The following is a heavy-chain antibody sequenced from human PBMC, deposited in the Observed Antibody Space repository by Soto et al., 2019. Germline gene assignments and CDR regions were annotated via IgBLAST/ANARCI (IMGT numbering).Heavy chain of an antibody. CDR1: GYSFTSYW. V-gene: IGHV5-51*01. D-gene: IGHD5-18*01. Sequence: PGESLKISCKGSGYSFTSYWIAWVRQMPGKGLEWMGIIYPGDSDTIYSPSFQGQVSISVDKSINTAYLQLSSLRASDTAVYYCARRGYSYSSDYWVQGTLVTVSS. CDR3: ARRGYSYSSDY. J-gene: IGHJ4*02. CDR2: IYPGDSDT.